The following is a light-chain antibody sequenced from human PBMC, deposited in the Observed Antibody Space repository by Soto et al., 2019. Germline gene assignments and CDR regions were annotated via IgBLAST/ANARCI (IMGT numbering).Light chain of an antibody. CDR3: QHYNNLPPT. Sequence: DIKMTQSPSSLSASVGDRVTISCQASQDISNSLNWYQQKPGKAPELLIYDAYNLETGVPSRFSESGTGTDFTHTISSLQPEDIATYYCQHYNNLPPTFGPGTNVDIK. CDR1: QDISNS. V-gene: IGKV1-33*01. CDR2: DAY. J-gene: IGKJ3*01.